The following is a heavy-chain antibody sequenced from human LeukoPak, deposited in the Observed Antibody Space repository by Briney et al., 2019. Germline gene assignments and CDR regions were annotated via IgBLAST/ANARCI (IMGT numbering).Heavy chain of an antibody. J-gene: IGHJ2*01. Sequence: GGSLRLSCAASGFTFSSYSMNWVRQAPGKGLEWVSSISSSSSYIYYADSVKGRFTISRDNAKNSLYLQMNSLRAEDTAVYYCAGLLWFGATSSWYFDLWGRGTLVTVSS. CDR1: GFTFSSYS. CDR2: ISSSSSYI. D-gene: IGHD3-10*01. CDR3: AGLLWFGATSSWYFDL. V-gene: IGHV3-21*01.